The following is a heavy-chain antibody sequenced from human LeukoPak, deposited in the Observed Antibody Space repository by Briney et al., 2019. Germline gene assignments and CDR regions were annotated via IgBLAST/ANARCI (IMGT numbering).Heavy chain of an antibody. D-gene: IGHD1-26*01. CDR1: GGSIMTTNW. Sequence: SGTLSLTCAVSGGSIMTTNWWSWVRQPPGKGLEWIGEVDLSGATNYNPSLESRVSMSIDTSKNQLSLKLTSVTAADTAIYFCTRESGAFSPFGYWGQGTLVTVSS. CDR3: TRESGAFSPFGY. V-gene: IGHV4-4*02. J-gene: IGHJ4*02. CDR2: VDLSGAT.